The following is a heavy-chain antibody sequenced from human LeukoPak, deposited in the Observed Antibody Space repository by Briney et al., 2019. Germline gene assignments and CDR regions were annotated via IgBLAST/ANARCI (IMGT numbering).Heavy chain of an antibody. CDR1: GFSFSTYW. CDR2: IKPDGSQT. V-gene: IGHV3-7*03. Sequence: GGSLRLSCAASGFSFSTYWMTWVRQAPGKGLEWVANIKPDGSQTYYVDSVKGRFTISRENAKNSLYLQTNSLRAEDTAVYYCARVGVSSGWYYYYYYMDVWGKGTTVTISS. D-gene: IGHD6-19*01. J-gene: IGHJ6*03. CDR3: ARVGVSSGWYYYYYYMDV.